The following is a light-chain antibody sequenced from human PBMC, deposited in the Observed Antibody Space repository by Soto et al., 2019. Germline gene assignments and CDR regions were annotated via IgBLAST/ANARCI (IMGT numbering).Light chain of an antibody. Sequence: IVMTQATDSLAVSVVERATINCKSSQNNENYLAWYQQKAGHPPKLLIDWASTRASGVPDRFSGSGSGTDFTLTISSLQAEDVATYYCQKYNSAVVGSWTFGQGTKVDTK. CDR2: WAS. CDR1: QNNENY. CDR3: QKYNSAVVGSWT. V-gene: IGKV4-1*01. J-gene: IGKJ1*01.